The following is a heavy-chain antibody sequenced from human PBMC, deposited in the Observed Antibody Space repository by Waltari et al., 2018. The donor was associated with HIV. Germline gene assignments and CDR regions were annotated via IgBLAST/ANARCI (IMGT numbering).Heavy chain of an antibody. Sequence: QMQLVESGGRLVKPGGSLRVSCAAAGFAFPDSYMTWVRQPPGKGLEFVAYISRSGNRTYYADSVRGRFNISRDNAAKFLYLQMDSLRVDDTATYYCARGRQWLAFDFWGQGNVVAVSS. CDR2: ISRSGNRT. J-gene: IGHJ4*02. D-gene: IGHD6-19*01. CDR1: GFAFPDSY. V-gene: IGHV3-11*01. CDR3: ARGRQWLAFDF.